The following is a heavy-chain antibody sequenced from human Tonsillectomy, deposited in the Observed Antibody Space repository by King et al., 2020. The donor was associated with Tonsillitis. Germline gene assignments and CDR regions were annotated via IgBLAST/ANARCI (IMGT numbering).Heavy chain of an antibody. CDR2: ISGSGGST. CDR1: GFTFSSYA. V-gene: IGHV3-23*04. CDR3: AKSQGQYYYGSGSYSGN. Sequence: VQLVESGGGLVQPGGSLRLSYAASGFTFSSYAMSWVRQAPGKGLEWVSGISGSGGSTHYADSVKGRFTISRDNSKSTLYLQMNSLRVEDTALYYCAKSQGQYYYGSGSYSGNWGQGTLVTVSS. D-gene: IGHD3-10*01. J-gene: IGHJ4*02.